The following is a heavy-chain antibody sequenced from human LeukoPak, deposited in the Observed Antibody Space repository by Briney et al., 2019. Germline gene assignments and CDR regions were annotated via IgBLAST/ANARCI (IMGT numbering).Heavy chain of an antibody. J-gene: IGHJ5*02. CDR2: IIPMLNIV. D-gene: IGHD2-15*01. CDR3: ARGGLGSGADWFDP. V-gene: IGHV1-69*04. Sequence: GASVKVSCKASEGTFNSYAISWVRQAPGQGLEWMGRIIPMLNIVNNVQKFQDRVTITADKSTSTAYMELSSLKSEDTAVYYCARGGLGSGADWFDPWGQGTQVTVSS. CDR1: EGTFNSYA.